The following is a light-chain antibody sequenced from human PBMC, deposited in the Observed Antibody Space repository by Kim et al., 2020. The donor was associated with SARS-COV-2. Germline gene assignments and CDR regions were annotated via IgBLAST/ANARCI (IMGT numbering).Light chain of an antibody. J-gene: IGKJ5*01. CDR2: DAS. V-gene: IGKV3-11*01. CDR1: QSVSGY. CDR3: QQRGNWPLT. Sequence: EIVLTQSPATLPLSPGERATLSCRASQSVSGYLAWYQQRPGQAPRLLIYDASSRATGIPARFSGSGSGTDFTLTISSLEPEDFAFYYCQQRGNWPLTVGQGERLEIK.